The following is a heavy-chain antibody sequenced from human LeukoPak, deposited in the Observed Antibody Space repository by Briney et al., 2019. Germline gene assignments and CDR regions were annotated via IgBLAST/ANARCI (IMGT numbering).Heavy chain of an antibody. Sequence: GGSLRLSCAASGFTFSSYVMSWVRQAPGKALEWVSDISSSGGSTYYADSVKGRFTISRDNSKNTLYLQMNSLRAEDTAVYYCAKVVLITMVRGASDYWGQGTLVTVSS. D-gene: IGHD3-10*01. V-gene: IGHV3-23*01. CDR2: ISSSGGST. CDR1: GFTFSSYV. CDR3: AKVVLITMVRGASDY. J-gene: IGHJ4*02.